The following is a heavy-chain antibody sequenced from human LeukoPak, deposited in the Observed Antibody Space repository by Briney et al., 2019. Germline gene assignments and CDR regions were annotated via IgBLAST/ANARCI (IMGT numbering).Heavy chain of an antibody. CDR1: GFTFSSYA. Sequence: GGSLRLSCAASGFTFSSYAMSWVRQAPGKGLEWVGRIKSKTDGGTTDYAAPVKGRFTISRDDSKNTLYLQMNSLKTEDTAVYYCTTDSVPYYDFWSGYYTENYRGQGTLVTVSS. CDR2: IKSKTDGGTT. CDR3: TTDSVPYYDFWSGYYTENY. V-gene: IGHV3-15*01. D-gene: IGHD3-3*01. J-gene: IGHJ4*02.